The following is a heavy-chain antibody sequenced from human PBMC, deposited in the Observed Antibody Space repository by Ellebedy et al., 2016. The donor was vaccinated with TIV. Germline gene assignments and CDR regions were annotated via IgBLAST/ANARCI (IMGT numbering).Heavy chain of an antibody. CDR3: ARDKPGGDNWFDP. J-gene: IGHJ5*02. CDR2: IYPANGDT. D-gene: IGHD3-16*01. Sequence: AASVKVSCKASGYIVTNHAIHWVRQAPGQSFEWMGLIYPANGDTKYSQQFQGRVTFTSDTSASTAYMELSSLRSEDTAVYYCARDKPGGDNWFDPWGQGTLVTVSS. CDR1: GYIVTNHA. V-gene: IGHV1-3*01.